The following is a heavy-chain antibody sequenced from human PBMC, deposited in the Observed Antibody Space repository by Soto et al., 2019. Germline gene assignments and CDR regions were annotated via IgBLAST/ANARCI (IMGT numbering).Heavy chain of an antibody. Sequence: GGSLRLSCTASGFTFSSYGMGRVPQAAGKGLQWVSTIRGDGGQTHSTDSVKGRFSISRDNSKNTVYLQVESLRAEDTAMYFCARDVGLDSYDFCAYWGQGTQVTVSS. J-gene: IGHJ4*02. CDR3: ARDVGLDSYDFCAY. CDR1: GFTFSSYG. D-gene: IGHD2-21*02. V-gene: IGHV3-23*01. CDR2: IRGDGGQT.